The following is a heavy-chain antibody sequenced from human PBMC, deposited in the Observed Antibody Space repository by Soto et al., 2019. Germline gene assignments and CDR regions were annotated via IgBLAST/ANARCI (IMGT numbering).Heavy chain of an antibody. CDR1: GETFTNYW. CDR2: IYPGDSDT. CDR3: ARHVVFMTTMTPRCFDL. D-gene: IGHD4-17*01. Sequence: EESLKISCKGSGETFTNYWIGVVRQMPGKGLEWMGIIYPGDSDTRYSPSFQGQVTISADKSISTAYLQWSSLKASDTAMYYCARHVVFMTTMTPRCFDLSCQRPLGTLS. J-gene: IGHJ5*02. V-gene: IGHV5-51*01.